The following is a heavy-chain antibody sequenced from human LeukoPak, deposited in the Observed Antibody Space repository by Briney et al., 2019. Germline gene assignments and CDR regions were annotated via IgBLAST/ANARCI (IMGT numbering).Heavy chain of an antibody. Sequence: PGGSLRLSCAASGFMFSSWWMLWFRRPPGKGLESVAHISNDGSYIVYADSVMGRFTISRDNAKNTLYLQMNSLRPEDSGVYYCETFGHQWSSSYWGQGALVTVSS. D-gene: IGHD3/OR15-3a*01. V-gene: IGHV3-74*01. CDR3: ETFGHQWSSSY. J-gene: IGHJ4*02. CDR1: GFMFSSWW. CDR2: ISNDGSYI.